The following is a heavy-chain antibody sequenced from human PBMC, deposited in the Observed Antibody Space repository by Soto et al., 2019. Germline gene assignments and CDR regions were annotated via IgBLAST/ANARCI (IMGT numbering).Heavy chain of an antibody. J-gene: IGHJ6*02. D-gene: IGHD3-3*01. CDR2: INAGNGNT. CDR1: GYTFTSYD. V-gene: IGHV1-3*01. CDR3: ARVGPILEWSEFQAYYYYGMDV. Sequence: ASVKVSCKATGYTFTSYDMHWVRQAPGQRLEWMGWINAGNGNTKYSQKFQGRVTITRDTSASTAYMELSSLRSEDTAVYYCARVGPILEWSEFQAYYYYGMDVWGQGTTVTVSS.